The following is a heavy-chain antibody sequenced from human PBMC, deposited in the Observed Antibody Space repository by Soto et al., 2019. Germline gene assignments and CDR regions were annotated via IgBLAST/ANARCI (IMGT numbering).Heavy chain of an antibody. D-gene: IGHD6-19*01. CDR1: GGTLNRYT. CDR3: ASRYLEHCFSSGCSAPYDY. V-gene: IGHV1-69*02. Sequence: SVKVSCKASGGTLNRYTITWVRQAPGQGLEWMGRIIPVLGITNYAQNFQGRVTITADKSTSTAYMELSSLRSEDTAVYYCASRYLEHCFSSGCSAPYDYWGQGALVTVSS. J-gene: IGHJ4*02. CDR2: IIPVLGIT.